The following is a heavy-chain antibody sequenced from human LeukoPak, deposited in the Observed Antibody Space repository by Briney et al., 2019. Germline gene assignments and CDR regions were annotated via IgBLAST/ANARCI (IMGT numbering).Heavy chain of an antibody. CDR2: IYPNSSAT. J-gene: IGHJ4*02. Sequence: ASVKLSCTASGYTFTGYYMHWVRQAPGQGLEWMGWIYPNSSATKYAQKFQGRVTMTRDTSISTAYMELSRLTSDDTAVYYCGTLLSNGPFDYWGQGTLVTVSS. V-gene: IGHV1-2*02. CDR3: GTLLSNGPFDY. CDR1: GYTFTGYY.